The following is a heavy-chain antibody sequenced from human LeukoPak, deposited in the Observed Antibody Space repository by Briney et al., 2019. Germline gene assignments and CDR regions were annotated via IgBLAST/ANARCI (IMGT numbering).Heavy chain of an antibody. V-gene: IGHV3-23*01. CDR2: ISGSGGST. CDR1: GFTFSSYA. D-gene: IGHD3-22*01. J-gene: IGHJ4*02. CDR3: AKDVSYDSSGYYPPGGYFDY. Sequence: GGSLRLSCAASGFTFSSYAMSWVRQAPGKGLEWVSAISGSGGSTYYADSVKGRFTISRDNSKNTLYLQMNSLRAEDTAVYYCAKDVSYDSSGYYPPGGYFDYWGQGTLVTVSP.